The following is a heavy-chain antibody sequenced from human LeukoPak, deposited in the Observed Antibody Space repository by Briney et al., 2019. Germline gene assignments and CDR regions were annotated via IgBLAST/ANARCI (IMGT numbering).Heavy chain of an antibody. CDR1: GGSFSGYY. V-gene: IGHV4-34*01. CDR3: ARGRLIVATIRPFDY. D-gene: IGHD5-12*01. CDR2: INHSGST. J-gene: IGHJ4*02. Sequence: KPSETLSLTCAVYGGSFSGYYWSWIRQPPGKGLEWIGEINHSGSTNYNPSLKSRVTISVDTSKNQFSLKLSSVTAADTAVYYCARGRLIVATIRPFDYWGQGTLVTVSS.